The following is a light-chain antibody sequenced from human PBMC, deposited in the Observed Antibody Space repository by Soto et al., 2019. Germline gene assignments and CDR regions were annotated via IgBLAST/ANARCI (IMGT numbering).Light chain of an antibody. J-gene: IGLJ3*02. CDR3: AAWDDSLNGWV. CDR1: SSDIGSNT. V-gene: IGLV1-44*01. CDR2: GNH. Sequence: QSVLTQPPSASGTPGQRVTISCSGSSSDIGSNTVNWYQQVPGTAPKGLIYGNHQRPSGVPDRFSGSKSGTSASLAISGLQSEDEADYFCAAWDDSLNGWVFGGATKLTVL.